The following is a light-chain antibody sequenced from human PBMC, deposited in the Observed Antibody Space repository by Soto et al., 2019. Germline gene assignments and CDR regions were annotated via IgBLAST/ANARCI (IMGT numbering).Light chain of an antibody. J-gene: IGKJ1*01. CDR2: DAS. CDR1: QTITNR. CDR3: QHYGGLWT. V-gene: IGKV1-5*01. Sequence: DIAMTQSPSTVSASVGDRVTITCRASQTITNRLAWYQQKPGKAPKVLIYDASTLESGVPSRCSGSGSWTAFILTISSLQPADFASYYCQHYGGLWTFGQGTKVEV.